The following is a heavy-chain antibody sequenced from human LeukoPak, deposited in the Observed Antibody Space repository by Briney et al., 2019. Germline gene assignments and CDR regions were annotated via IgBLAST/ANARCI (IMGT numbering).Heavy chain of an antibody. Sequence: SQTLSLTCDISGDSVSSNSAAWNWVRQSPSRGLEWLGRTFHRSKWYNDYAVFVKSRITINPDTSKNQFSLQLYSVTPEDTAVYYCARDSPLTTVTTFPYWYFDLWGRGTLVTVSS. CDR3: ARDSPLTTVTTFPYWYFDL. D-gene: IGHD4-17*01. CDR1: GDSVSSNSAA. CDR2: TFHRSKWYN. J-gene: IGHJ2*01. V-gene: IGHV6-1*01.